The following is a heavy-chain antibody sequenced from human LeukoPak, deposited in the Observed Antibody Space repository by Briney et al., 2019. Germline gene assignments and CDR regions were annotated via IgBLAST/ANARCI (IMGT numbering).Heavy chain of an antibody. CDR3: ARDPPLVGANNYFDY. Sequence: ASVKVSCKASGYTFTGYYMHWVRQAPGQGLEWMGWINPNSGGTNYAQKFQGRVTMTRDTSISTAYMELSRLRSGDTAVYYCARDPPLVGANNYFDYWGQGTLVTVSS. V-gene: IGHV1-2*02. J-gene: IGHJ4*02. D-gene: IGHD1-26*01. CDR2: INPNSGGT. CDR1: GYTFTGYY.